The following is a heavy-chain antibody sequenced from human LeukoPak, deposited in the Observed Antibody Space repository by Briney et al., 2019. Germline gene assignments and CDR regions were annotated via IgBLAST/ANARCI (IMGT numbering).Heavy chain of an antibody. CDR1: GFTVSSNY. D-gene: IGHD2-21*02. V-gene: IGHV3-53*01. Sequence: GGSLRLSCAASGFTVSSNYMSWVRQAPGKGLEWVSVIYSGGSTYYADSVKGRFTISRDNSKNTLYLQMNSRRAEDTAVYYCARGGVTAIHFDYWGQGTLVTVSS. CDR2: IYSGGST. J-gene: IGHJ4*02. CDR3: ARGGVTAIHFDY.